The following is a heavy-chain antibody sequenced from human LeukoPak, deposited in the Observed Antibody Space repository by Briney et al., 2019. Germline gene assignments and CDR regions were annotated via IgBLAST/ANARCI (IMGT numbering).Heavy chain of an antibody. CDR3: ARAYYYGMDV. J-gene: IGHJ6*02. V-gene: IGHV4-34*01. Sequence: KTSETLSLTCAVYGVSFSGYYWSWIRQPPGKGLEWIGEINHSGSTNYNPSLKSRVTISVDTSKNQFSLKLSSVTAADTAVYYCARAYYYGMDVWGQGTTVTVSS. CDR2: INHSGST. CDR1: GVSFSGYY.